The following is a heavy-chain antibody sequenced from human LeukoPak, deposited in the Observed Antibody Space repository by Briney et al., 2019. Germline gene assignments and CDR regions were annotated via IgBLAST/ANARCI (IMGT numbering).Heavy chain of an antibody. CDR3: ASHPNAAAGLYYYYYMDV. CDR1: GFTFSSYS. V-gene: IGHV3-21*01. CDR2: ISSSSSYI. Sequence: GGSLRLSCAASGFTFSSYSMNWVRQAPGKGLEWVSSISSSSSYIYYADSVKGRFTISRDNAKNSLYLQMNNLRAEDTAVYYCASHPNAAAGLYYYYYMDVWGKGTTVTVSS. J-gene: IGHJ6*03. D-gene: IGHD6-13*01.